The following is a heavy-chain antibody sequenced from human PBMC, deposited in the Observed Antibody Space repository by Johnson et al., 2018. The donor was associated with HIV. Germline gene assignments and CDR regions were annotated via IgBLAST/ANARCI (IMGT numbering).Heavy chain of an antibody. CDR1: GFTFSDYY. Sequence: QVQVVESGGGLVKPGGSLRLSCAASGFTFSDYYMSWIRQAPGKGLEWVSYISSSGSTIYYADSVKGRFTISRDNVNNSVFLLLNSLRVEDTAVYFCARAHLIFPKNPFDIWGQGTMVTVSS. CDR2: ISSSGSTI. D-gene: IGHD3-9*01. J-gene: IGHJ3*02. CDR3: ARAHLIFPKNPFDI. V-gene: IGHV3-11*04.